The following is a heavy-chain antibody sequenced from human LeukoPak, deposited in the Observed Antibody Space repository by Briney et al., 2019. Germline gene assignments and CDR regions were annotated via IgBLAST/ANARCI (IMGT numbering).Heavy chain of an antibody. CDR2: ISGSGGST. J-gene: IGHJ4*02. CDR3: AKGVGYIVATSFDY. V-gene: IGHV3-23*01. Sequence: GGSLRLSCAASGFTFSSYAMSWVRQAPGKGLEWVSAISGSGGSTYYADSVKGRLTISRDNSKNTLYLQMNSLRAEDTAVYYCAKGVGYIVATSFDYWGQGTLVTVSS. CDR1: GFTFSSYA. D-gene: IGHD5-12*01.